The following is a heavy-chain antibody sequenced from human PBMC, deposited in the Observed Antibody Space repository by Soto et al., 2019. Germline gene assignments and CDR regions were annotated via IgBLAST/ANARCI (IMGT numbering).Heavy chain of an antibody. V-gene: IGHV1-18*01. CDR3: ARDGYPRFDP. D-gene: IGHD1-1*01. CDR2: ISPSTHET. Sequence: QVHLVQSGPEVREPGASMKVSCKASGYSFSSYGITWVRQAPGQGLEWMGWISPSTHETNYAQKFLGRVTVTTDTSTSTAFIELRNVKSDDTAVYYGARDGYPRFDPWGPGTLVTVSS. CDR1: GYSFSSYG. J-gene: IGHJ5*02.